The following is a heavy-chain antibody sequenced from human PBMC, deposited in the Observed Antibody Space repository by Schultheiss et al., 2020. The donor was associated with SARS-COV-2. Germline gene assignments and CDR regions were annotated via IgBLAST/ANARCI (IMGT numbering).Heavy chain of an antibody. CDR1: GYTFTSYA. CDR3: ARDVSAAGSSYYYYYYGMDV. J-gene: IGHJ6*02. CDR2: INTNTGNP. Sequence: GESLKISCKASGYTFTSYAMNWVRQAPGQGLEWMGWINTNTGNPTYAQGFTGRFVFSLDTSVSTAYLQISSLKAEDTAVYYCARDVSAAGSSYYYYYYGMDVWGQGTTVTVSS. D-gene: IGHD6-13*01. V-gene: IGHV7-4-1*02.